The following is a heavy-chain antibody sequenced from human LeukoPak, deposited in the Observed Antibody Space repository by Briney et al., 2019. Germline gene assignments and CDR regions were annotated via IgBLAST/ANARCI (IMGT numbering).Heavy chain of an antibody. CDR3: AREIAAVYYYYYGIDG. CDR2: ISTSGDTI. CDR1: GFTFSSYE. Sequence: PGGSLRLSCAASGFTFSSYEMNWVRQAPGKGLEWVSYISTSGDTIYYADSVKGRFTISRDNAKNSLYLQMNSLRAEDTAVYYCAREIAAVYYYYYGIDGGGQGTTVTVSS. D-gene: IGHD6-13*01. V-gene: IGHV3-48*03. J-gene: IGHJ6*02.